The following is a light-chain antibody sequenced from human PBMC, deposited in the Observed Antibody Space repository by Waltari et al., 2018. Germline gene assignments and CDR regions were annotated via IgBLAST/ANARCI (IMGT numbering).Light chain of an antibody. CDR1: SGINVGTYR. Sequence: QPVLTQPTSLSASPGASARFTCTLRSGINVGTYRLYWYQQKPGSLPRYLLRYKSESDKQQGSGVPSRFSGSKDASTNAGLLLISGLQSEDEADYYCAIWYSSSRVVFGGGTKLTVL. CDR3: AIWYSSSRVV. V-gene: IGLV5-39*01. J-gene: IGLJ2*01. CDR2: YKSESDK.